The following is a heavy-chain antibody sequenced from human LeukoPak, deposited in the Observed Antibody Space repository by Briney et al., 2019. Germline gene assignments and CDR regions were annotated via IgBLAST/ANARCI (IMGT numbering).Heavy chain of an antibody. J-gene: IGHJ4*02. CDR3: ARLGGSYYTY. V-gene: IGHV3-7*01. CDR2: TKQDGGEK. D-gene: IGHD1-26*01. Sequence: GGSLRLSCVASGFAFSSYWMSWVRQAPGKGLEWVANTKQDGGEKYYVDSVKGRFTISRDNDKNSLFLQMHSLRVEDKAVYYCARLGGSYYTYWGQGTLVTVSS. CDR1: GFAFSSYW.